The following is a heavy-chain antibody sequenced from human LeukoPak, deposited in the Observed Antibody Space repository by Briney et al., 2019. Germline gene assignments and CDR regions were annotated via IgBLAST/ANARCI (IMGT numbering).Heavy chain of an antibody. V-gene: IGHV1-8*01. J-gene: IGHJ6*02. CDR3: ARPLGYCSGGGCYSPYYYGMDV. D-gene: IGHD2-15*01. CDR2: MNPTSGNT. CDR1: GYTFSSYD. Sequence: ASVKVSCKASGYTFSSYDINWARQATGQGLEWMGWMNPTSGNTGYAQKFQGRVTMTTSTSISTAYMELSSLRSEDTAVYYCARPLGYCSGGGCYSPYYYGMDVWGQGTTVTVSS.